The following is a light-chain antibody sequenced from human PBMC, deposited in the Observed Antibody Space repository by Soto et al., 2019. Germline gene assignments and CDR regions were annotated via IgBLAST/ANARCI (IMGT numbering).Light chain of an antibody. CDR3: QQSYSTPWT. CDR1: QSISSY. J-gene: IGKJ1*01. V-gene: IGKV1-39*01. Sequence: DIQMTQSPSSLSASVGDRVTITCRASQSISSYLNWYQQKPGKAPKLLIYAASSLQSGVPSRFSGSGSVTDFTLTISSLQPEDFATYYCQQSYSTPWTFGQGTKVESK. CDR2: AAS.